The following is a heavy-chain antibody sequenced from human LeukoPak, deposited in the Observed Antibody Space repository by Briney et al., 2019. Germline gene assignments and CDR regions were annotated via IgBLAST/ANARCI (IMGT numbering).Heavy chain of an antibody. J-gene: IGHJ4*02. D-gene: IGHD5-12*01. Sequence: SVKVSCKASGGTFSSYAISWVRQAPGQGLDWMGGIIPIFGTANYAQKFQGRVTITADESTSTAYMELSSLRSEDTAVYYCAGWWAGYSGYGSIDWGQGTLVTVSS. CDR3: AGWWAGYSGYGSID. CDR1: GGTFSSYA. CDR2: IIPIFGTA. V-gene: IGHV1-69*13.